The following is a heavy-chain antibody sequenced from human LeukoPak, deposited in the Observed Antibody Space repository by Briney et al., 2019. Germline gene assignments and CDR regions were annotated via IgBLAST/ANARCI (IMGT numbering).Heavy chain of an antibody. Sequence: SETLSLTCAVSGGSISASNWWSWVRQPPGKGLEWIGEISHSGSTNYNPSLQSRVTISMDKSKNQFSLKLRSVTAADTAVYYCARVFSGGSYSDYWGQGTLVTVSS. CDR3: ARVFSGGSYSDY. CDR1: GGSISASNW. CDR2: ISHSGST. J-gene: IGHJ4*02. D-gene: IGHD2-15*01. V-gene: IGHV4-4*02.